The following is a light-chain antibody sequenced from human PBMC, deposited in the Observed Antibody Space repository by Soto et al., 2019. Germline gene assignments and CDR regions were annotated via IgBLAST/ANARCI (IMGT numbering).Light chain of an antibody. CDR1: SSNIGAGYN. J-gene: IGLJ2*01. V-gene: IGLV1-40*01. CDR2: GNS. CDR3: QSYDSGLSGDVV. Sequence: QPVLTQPPSVSGAPGQRITISCTGSSSNIGAGYNVHWYQHLPGMAPKLLIYGNSSRPSGVPDRFSGFRSGTSASLAITGLQAGDEADYYCQSYDSGLSGDVVFGGGTKVTVL.